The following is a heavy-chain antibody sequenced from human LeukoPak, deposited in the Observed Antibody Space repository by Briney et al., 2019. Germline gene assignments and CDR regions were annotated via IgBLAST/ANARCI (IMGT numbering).Heavy chain of an antibody. V-gene: IGHV1-2*06. J-gene: IGHJ4*02. D-gene: IGHD1-26*01. CDR3: ATYSGNYQSGY. CDR2: IDPNNGAT. CDR1: GYTFTGYY. Sequence: ASVKVSCKASGYTFTGYYMHWVRQAPGQGFEWMGRIDPNNGATNYAQKFQGRVTVTRDTSTSTVYMELSRLKSDDTAAYFCATYSGNYQSGYWGQGTLVTVSS.